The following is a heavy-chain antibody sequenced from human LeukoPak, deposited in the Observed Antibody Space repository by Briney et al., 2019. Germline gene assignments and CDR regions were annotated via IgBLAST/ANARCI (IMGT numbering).Heavy chain of an antibody. Sequence: GGSLRLSCAASGFTFSSYAMSWVRQAPGKGLEWVSAISGNGESPEYADSVKGRFTISRDNAKNTLYLQMNSLRAEDTAVYYCAKDVRYDFWSGYSDYWGQGALVTVSS. V-gene: IGHV3-23*01. D-gene: IGHD3/OR15-3a*01. CDR1: GFTFSSYA. CDR3: AKDVRYDFWSGYSDY. CDR2: ISGNGESP. J-gene: IGHJ4*02.